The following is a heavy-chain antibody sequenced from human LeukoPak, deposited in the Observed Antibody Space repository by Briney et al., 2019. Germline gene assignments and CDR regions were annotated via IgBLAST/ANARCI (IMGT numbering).Heavy chain of an antibody. CDR3: ARDLNELDRKYYFDY. D-gene: IGHD2-2*03. CDR2: ISSSSNYI. J-gene: IGHJ4*02. CDR1: GFTFSSYT. V-gene: IGHV3-21*01. Sequence: GGSLRLSCAASGFTFSSYTLHWVRQAPGKGPEWVSCISSSSNYIYYIDSVKGRFTISRDNAKNSLYLRMDSLRAEDTAVYYCARDLNELDRKYYFDYWGQGTLVTVSS.